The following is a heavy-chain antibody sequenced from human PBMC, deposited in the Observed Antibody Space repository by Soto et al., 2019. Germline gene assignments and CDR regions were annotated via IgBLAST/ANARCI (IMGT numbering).Heavy chain of an antibody. CDR3: TRKRYGMDV. Sequence: GGSLRLSCAASGFTFSNSWMSWVRQAPGKGLEWVANIKEDGSEEYYVDPVKDRITITRDNAKNSLYLQMNNLRAEDTAVYFCTRKRYGMDVWGQGTTVTVSS. V-gene: IGHV3-7*03. CDR1: GFTFSNSW. CDR2: IKEDGSEE. J-gene: IGHJ6*02.